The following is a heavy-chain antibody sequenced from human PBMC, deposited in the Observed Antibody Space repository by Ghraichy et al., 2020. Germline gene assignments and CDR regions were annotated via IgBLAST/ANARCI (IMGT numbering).Heavy chain of an antibody. J-gene: IGHJ1*01. V-gene: IGHV3-11*04. CDR3: SRSPFQGYFLQ. CDR2: MSRTGATI. CDR1: GSSFSDFF. Sequence: GGSLRLSCEASGSSFSDFFVNWIRQAPGQGLEWISYMSRTGATIYYADSVKGRFTISTDTAKKSLYLQMNSLKVEDTAIYYCSRSPFQGYFLQWGPGTLVTVSS.